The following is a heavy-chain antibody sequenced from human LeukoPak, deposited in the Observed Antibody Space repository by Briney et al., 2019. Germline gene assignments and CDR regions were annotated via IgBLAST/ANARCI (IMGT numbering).Heavy chain of an antibody. CDR3: AKDRALNWFDP. CDR2: MSASGGST. V-gene: IGHV3-23*01. CDR1: GFTFSSYA. J-gene: IGHJ5*02. Sequence: GGSLRLSCAVSGFTFSSYAMSWVSQAPGKGLEWVSTMSASGGSTYFADSVKGRFTISRDNSKNTLYLQMNSLRVEDTAVYYCAKDRALNWFDPWGQGTLVIVSS.